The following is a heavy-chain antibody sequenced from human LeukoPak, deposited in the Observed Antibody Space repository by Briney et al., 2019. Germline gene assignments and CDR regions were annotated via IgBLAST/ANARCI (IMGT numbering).Heavy chain of an antibody. Sequence: SETLSLTCTVSGGSMSFYYWSWIRQSPGKGLECIRYIYYSGSTYYNPSLKSRVTISVDTSKNQFSLNLDPVTAADTAVYYCARRAGIGQAYFDYWGQGTLVTVSS. CDR2: IYYSGST. D-gene: IGHD6-13*01. CDR3: ARRAGIGQAYFDY. V-gene: IGHV4-59*08. CDR1: GGSMSFYY. J-gene: IGHJ4*02.